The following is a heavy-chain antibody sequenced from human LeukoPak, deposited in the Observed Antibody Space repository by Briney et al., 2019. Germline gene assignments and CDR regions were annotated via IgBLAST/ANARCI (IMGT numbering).Heavy chain of an antibody. CDR1: GFTFSSFT. D-gene: IGHD1-7*01. J-gene: IGHJ2*01. V-gene: IGHV3-23*01. Sequence: GGSLRLSCAASGFTFSSFTMSWVRQAPEKGLEWLAVYNGGNDGTYYADSVKGRFTISRDNSKNTLYLQLNSLRTEDTAVYYCAKANGITGTTYWYFDLWGRGTLVTVSS. CDR3: AKANGITGTTYWYFDL. CDR2: YNGGNDGT.